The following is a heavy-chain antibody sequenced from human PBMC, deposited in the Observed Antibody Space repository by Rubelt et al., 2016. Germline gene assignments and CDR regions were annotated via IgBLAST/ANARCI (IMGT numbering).Heavy chain of an antibody. CDR2: MNSAGSNI. D-gene: IGHD2-21*01. CDR3: GRMGKFDTGGDYGYVED. J-gene: IGHJ4*02. Sequence: EVQLLESGGGLVQPGGSLRLSCAASGFTFSSYAMSWVRQAPGKGLEWVSGMNSAGSNIDYADSVKGRFTLSTDTAKNKLYLQRKSMRAEETDGYYCGRMGKFDTGGDYGYVEDWGQGTLVTVSS. V-gene: IGHV3-23*01. CDR1: GFTFSSYA.